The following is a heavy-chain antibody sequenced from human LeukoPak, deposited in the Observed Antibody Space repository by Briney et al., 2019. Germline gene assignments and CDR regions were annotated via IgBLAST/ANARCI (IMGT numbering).Heavy chain of an antibody. J-gene: IGHJ4*02. CDR1: GYTFTSYG. Sequence: ASVKVSCKASGYTFTSYGISWVRQAPGQGLEWMGWISAYNGNTNYAQKLQGRVTMTTDTSTSTAYMELRSLRSDDTTVYYCARDRVSGGSGSYYIDYWGQGTLVTVSS. D-gene: IGHD3-10*01. CDR3: ARDRVSGGSGSYYIDY. CDR2: ISAYNGNT. V-gene: IGHV1-18*01.